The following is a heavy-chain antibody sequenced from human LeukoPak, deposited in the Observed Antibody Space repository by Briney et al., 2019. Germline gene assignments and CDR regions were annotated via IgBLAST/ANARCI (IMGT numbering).Heavy chain of an antibody. D-gene: IGHD3-10*01. CDR3: ARHVRQEVRRSKFFDY. J-gene: IGHJ4*02. CDR1: GYSISSGYY. Sequence: SETLSLTCTVSGYSISSGYYWGWIRQPPGKGLEWIGSIYHSGSTYYNPSLKGRVTISVDTSKNQFSLKLSSVTAADTAVYYCARHVRQEVRRSKFFDYWGQGTLVTVSS. CDR2: IYHSGST. V-gene: IGHV4-38-2*02.